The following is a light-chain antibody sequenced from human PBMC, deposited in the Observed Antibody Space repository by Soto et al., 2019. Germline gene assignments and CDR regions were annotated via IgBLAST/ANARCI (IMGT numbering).Light chain of an antibody. J-gene: IGLJ2*01. CDR2: EVS. CDR1: SSDVGGYNL. Sequence: QSVLTQPASVSGSPGQSITISCTGTSSDVGGYNLVSWYQQHPGKAPKLMIYEVSKWPSGVSNRFSGSKSGNTASLTISGLQAEDEADYYCCSYAGSRNIVFGGGTKLTVL. V-gene: IGLV2-23*02. CDR3: CSYAGSRNIV.